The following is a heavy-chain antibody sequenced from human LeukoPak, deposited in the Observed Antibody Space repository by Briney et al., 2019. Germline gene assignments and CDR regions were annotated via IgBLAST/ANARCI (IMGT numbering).Heavy chain of an antibody. J-gene: IGHJ4*02. CDR3: ARDAPHRGAVPFAY. V-gene: IGHV1-3*01. Sequence: ASVKVSCKASGYTFTSYAMHWVRQAPVQRLEWMGWINAGNGNTKYSQKFQGRVTITRDTSASTAYMELSSLRSEDTAVYYCARDAPHRGAVPFAYWGQGTLVTVSS. CDR1: GYTFTSYA. CDR2: INAGNGNT. D-gene: IGHD1-26*01.